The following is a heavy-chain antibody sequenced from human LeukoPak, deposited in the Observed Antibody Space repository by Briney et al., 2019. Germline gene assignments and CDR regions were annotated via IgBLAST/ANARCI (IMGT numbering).Heavy chain of an antibody. CDR3: ARGGSSSEFDY. V-gene: IGHV1-8*01. CDR1: GYTFTSYS. CDR2: MNPNSGGS. J-gene: IGHJ4*02. D-gene: IGHD6-6*01. Sequence: ASVKVSCKASGYTFTSYSINWVRQATGQGLEWMGWMNPNSGGSGPAQKFQGRVTMTRDTSTSTVYMEVSSLRSQDRAVYYCARGGSSSEFDYWGQGTLVTVSS.